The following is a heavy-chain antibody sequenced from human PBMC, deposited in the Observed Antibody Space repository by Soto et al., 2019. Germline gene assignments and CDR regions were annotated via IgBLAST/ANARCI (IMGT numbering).Heavy chain of an antibody. CDR3: ARPTDYDFWSGHYYYYMDV. J-gene: IGHJ6*03. CDR1: GYTFTGYY. V-gene: IGHV1-2*04. D-gene: IGHD3-3*01. CDR2: INPNSGGT. Sequence: ASVKVSCKASGYTFTGYYMHWVRQAPGQGLEWMGWINPNSGGTNYAQKFQGWVTMTRDTSISTAYMELGRLRSDDTAVYYCARPTDYDFWSGHYYYYMDVWGKGTTVTVSS.